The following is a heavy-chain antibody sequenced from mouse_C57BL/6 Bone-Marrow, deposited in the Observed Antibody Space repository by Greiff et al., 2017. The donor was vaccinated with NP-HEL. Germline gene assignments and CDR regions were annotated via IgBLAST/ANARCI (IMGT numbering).Heavy chain of an antibody. D-gene: IGHD1-1*01. CDR1: GYAFSSSW. J-gene: IGHJ1*03. CDR3: ARPIITTVVECFDV. V-gene: IGHV1-82*01. Sequence: VKLQESGPELVKPGASVKISCKASGYAFSSSWMNWVKQRPGKGLEWIGRIYPGDGDTNYNGKFKGKATLTADKSSSTAYMQLSSLTSEDSAVYFCARPIITTVVECFDVWGTGTTVTVSS. CDR2: IYPGDGDT.